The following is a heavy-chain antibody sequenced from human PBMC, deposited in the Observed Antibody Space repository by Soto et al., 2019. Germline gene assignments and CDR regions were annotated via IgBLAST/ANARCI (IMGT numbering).Heavy chain of an antibody. CDR1: GGSISSGGYY. CDR3: ARDSLNTLGYGMDV. V-gene: IGHV4-31*03. J-gene: IGHJ6*02. CDR2: IYYSGST. Sequence: QVQLQESGPGLVKPSQTLSLTCTVSGGSISSGGYYWSWIRQHTGKGLEWIGYIYYSGSTYYNPSLKSRVTISVDTSKNQFSLKLSSVTAADTAVYYCARDSLNTLGYGMDVWGQGTTVTVSS.